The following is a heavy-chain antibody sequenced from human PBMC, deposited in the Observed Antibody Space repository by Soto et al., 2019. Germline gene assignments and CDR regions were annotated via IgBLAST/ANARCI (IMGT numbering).Heavy chain of an antibody. CDR2: ISSSGSTI. Sequence: QVQLVESGGGLVKPGGSLRLSCAASGFTFSDYYMSWIRHAPGKGLEWVSYISSSGSTIYYADSVKGRFTISRDNAKNSLYLQMNSLRTEDTAVYYCARDELNPLPDAAFDIWGQGTMVTVSS. V-gene: IGHV3-11*01. CDR1: GFTFSDYY. CDR3: ARDELNPLPDAAFDI. D-gene: IGHD1-1*01. J-gene: IGHJ3*02.